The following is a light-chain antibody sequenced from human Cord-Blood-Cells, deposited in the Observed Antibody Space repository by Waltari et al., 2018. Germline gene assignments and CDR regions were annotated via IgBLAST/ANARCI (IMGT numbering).Light chain of an antibody. CDR2: DAS. V-gene: IGKV3-11*01. Sequence: EIVLTQSPATLSLSPGERATLSCRASQGVSSYLAWYQQKPGPAPRLLIYDASNRATGIPARFSGSGSGTDFTLPISSLEPEDFAVYYCQQRSNWPPPYTFGQGTKLEIK. CDR3: QQRSNWPPPYT. CDR1: QGVSSY. J-gene: IGKJ2*01.